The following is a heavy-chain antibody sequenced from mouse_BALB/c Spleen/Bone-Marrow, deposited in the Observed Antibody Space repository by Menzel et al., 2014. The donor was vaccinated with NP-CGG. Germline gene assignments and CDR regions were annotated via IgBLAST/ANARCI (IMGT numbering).Heavy chain of an antibody. CDR3: ARDGYGAMDY. V-gene: IGHV1-4*02. CDR2: INPSSGYT. Sequence: QVQLQQPAAELARPGASVKMSCKASGYTFTSYTMHWVKQRPGQGLEWIGYINPSSGYTEYNQKFKDKTTLTADKSSSTAYMQLSSLTSEDSAVYYCARDGYGAMDYWGQGTSVTVSS. CDR1: GYTFTSYT. D-gene: IGHD2-2*01. J-gene: IGHJ4*01.